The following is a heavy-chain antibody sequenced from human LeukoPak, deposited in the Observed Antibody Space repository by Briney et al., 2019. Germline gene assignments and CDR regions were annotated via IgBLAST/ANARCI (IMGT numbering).Heavy chain of an antibody. CDR1: GYTFTGYY. J-gene: IGHJ4*02. Sequence: ASVKVSCKASGYTFTGYYMHWVRQAPGQGLEWMGIINPSGGSTSYAQKFQGRLTMTRDTSTRTVYMELSSLRSEDTAVYYCARAGTTVVSTAYYWGQGTLVTVSS. CDR3: ARAGTTVVSTAYY. D-gene: IGHD4-23*01. V-gene: IGHV1-46*01. CDR2: INPSGGST.